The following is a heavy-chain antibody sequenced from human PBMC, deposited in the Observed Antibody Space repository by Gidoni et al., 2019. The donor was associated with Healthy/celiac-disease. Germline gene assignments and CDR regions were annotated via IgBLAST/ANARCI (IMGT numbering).Heavy chain of an antibody. CDR3: ARVRVLPQSQDGVFYAFDI. CDR2: IIPILGIA. Sequence: QVQLVQSGAEVKKPGSSVKVSCKASGGTFSSYTISWVRQAPGQGLEWMGRIIPILGIANYAQKFQGRVTITADKSTSTAYMELSSLRSEDTAVYYCARVRVLPQSQDGVFYAFDIWGQGTMVTVSS. J-gene: IGHJ3*02. D-gene: IGHD3-10*01. CDR1: GGTFSSYT. V-gene: IGHV1-69*02.